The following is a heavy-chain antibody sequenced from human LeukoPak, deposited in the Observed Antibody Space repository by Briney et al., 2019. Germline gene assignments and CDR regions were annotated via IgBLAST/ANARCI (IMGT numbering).Heavy chain of an antibody. Sequence: GASVKVSCKASGYTFTSYDINWVRQATGQGLEWMGWMNPNSGNTGYAQKFQGRVTMTRSTSISTAYMELSSLRSEDTAVYYCARAAYGIVVVPAAMYYGMDVWGQGTTVTVSS. CDR2: MNPNSGNT. J-gene: IGHJ6*02. D-gene: IGHD2-2*01. V-gene: IGHV1-8*01. CDR1: GYTFTSYD. CDR3: ARAAYGIVVVPAAMYYGMDV.